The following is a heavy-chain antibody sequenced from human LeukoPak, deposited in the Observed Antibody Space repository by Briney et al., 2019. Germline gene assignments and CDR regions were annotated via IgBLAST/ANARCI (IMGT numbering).Heavy chain of an antibody. CDR3: ARVDEAVAGYGMDV. V-gene: IGHV4-61*08. D-gene: IGHD6-19*01. J-gene: IGHJ6*02. CDR2: IYYSGST. CDR1: GGSISCGDYY. Sequence: SETLSLTCTVSGGSISCGDYYWSWIRQPPGKGLEWIGYIYYSGSTNYNPSLKSRVTISVDTSKNQFSLKLSSVTAADTAVYYCARVDEAVAGYGMDVWGQGTTVTVSS.